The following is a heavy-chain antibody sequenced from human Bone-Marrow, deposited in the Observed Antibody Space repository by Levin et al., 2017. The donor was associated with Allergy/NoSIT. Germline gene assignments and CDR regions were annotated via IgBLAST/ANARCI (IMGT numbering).Heavy chain of an antibody. V-gene: IGHV3-23*01. Sequence: PGGSLRLSCAASGFSFSSFAMTWVRQAPGKGLEWVSVISGSGGSTYYADSVKGRFTISRDNSKNTLYLQMNSLRAEDTAIYYCARVGSTVVNPIDDWGQGTLVTVSS. J-gene: IGHJ4*02. D-gene: IGHD4-23*01. CDR3: ARVGSTVVNPIDD. CDR1: GFSFSSFA. CDR2: ISGSGGST.